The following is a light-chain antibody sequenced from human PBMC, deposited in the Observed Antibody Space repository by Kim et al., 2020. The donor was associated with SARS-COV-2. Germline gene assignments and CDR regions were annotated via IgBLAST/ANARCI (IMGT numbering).Light chain of an antibody. Sequence: QSVLTQPPSVSGAPGQRVTISCTGSSSNIGAGYDVHWYQQLPGTAPKLLIYGNSNRPSGVPDRFSGSKSSTSASLAITGLQAEDEADYYCQSYDSSLYVFGTGTKVTVL. CDR3: QSYDSSLYV. CDR1: SSNIGAGYD. V-gene: IGLV1-40*01. CDR2: GNS. J-gene: IGLJ1*01.